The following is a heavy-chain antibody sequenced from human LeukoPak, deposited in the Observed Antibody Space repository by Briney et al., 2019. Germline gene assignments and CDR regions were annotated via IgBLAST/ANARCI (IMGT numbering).Heavy chain of an antibody. CDR1: GGSISSYY. CDR2: IYTSGST. V-gene: IGHV4-4*09. J-gene: IGHJ5*02. CDR3: AGLGRYCSSTSCYTGGGWFDP. D-gene: IGHD2-2*02. Sequence: PSETLSLTCTVSGGSISSYYWSWIRQPPGKGLEWIGYIYTSGSTNYNPSLKSRVTISVDTSKNQFSLKLSSVTAADTAVYYCAGLGRYCSSTSCYTGGGWFDPWGQGTLVTVSS.